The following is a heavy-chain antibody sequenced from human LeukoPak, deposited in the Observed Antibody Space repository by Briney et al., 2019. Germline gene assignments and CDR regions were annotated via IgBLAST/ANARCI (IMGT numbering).Heavy chain of an antibody. CDR2: INPGNGDT. Sequence: ASVKVSCKTSGYSFTSQDMHWVRQAPGQSLEWMGCINPGNGDTKYSQEFQGRVTITGDTSATTAYMELSNLRSEDTAVYYCARLYRKTYKWNDQPDYWGQGTLVTVSS. D-gene: IGHD1-20*01. CDR1: GYSFTSQD. CDR3: ARLYRKTYKWNDQPDY. J-gene: IGHJ4*02. V-gene: IGHV1-3*03.